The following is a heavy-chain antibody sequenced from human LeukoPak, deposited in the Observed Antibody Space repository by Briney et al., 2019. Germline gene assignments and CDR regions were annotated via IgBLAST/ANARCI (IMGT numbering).Heavy chain of an antibody. CDR2: IRSNGDTT. V-gene: IGHV3-23*01. CDR3: AKGQELDDGVFDS. J-gene: IGHJ4*02. Sequence: GGSLRPSCTASGFTFSSLAMTWVRQAPGKGLEWVSTIRSNGDTTYNADSVKGRFTISRDNSKNTLYLELNSLRVEDTATFYCAKGQELDDGVFDSWGQGTMVTVSS. D-gene: IGHD1-1*01. CDR1: GFTFSSLA.